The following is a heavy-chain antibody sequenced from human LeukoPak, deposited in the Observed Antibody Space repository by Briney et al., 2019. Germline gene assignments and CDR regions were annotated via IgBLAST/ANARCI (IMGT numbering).Heavy chain of an antibody. CDR2: IYTSGST. CDR3: ARRPNTAAGKSRWFDP. V-gene: IGHV4-61*02. J-gene: IGHJ5*02. CDR1: GNSISSGDYY. D-gene: IGHD6-13*01. Sequence: SETLSLTCTVSGNSISSGDYYWSWIRQPAGKGLEWIGRIYTSGSTTYNPSLKSRVTISVDTSKNQFSLKLSSVTAADTAVYYCARRPNTAAGKSRWFDPWGQGTLVTVSS.